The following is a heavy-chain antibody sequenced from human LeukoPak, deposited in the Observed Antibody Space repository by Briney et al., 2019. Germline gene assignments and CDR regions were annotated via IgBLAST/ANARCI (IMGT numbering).Heavy chain of an antibody. Sequence: SETLSLTCTVSGGSISSSSYYWGWIRQPPGKGLEWIGGIYYSGSTYYNPSLKSRVTISVDTSKNQFSLKLSSVTAADTAVYYCARENWNTFDYWGQGTLVTVSS. J-gene: IGHJ4*02. V-gene: IGHV4-39*02. CDR3: ARENWNTFDY. CDR2: IYYSGST. D-gene: IGHD1/OR15-1a*01. CDR1: GGSISSSSYY.